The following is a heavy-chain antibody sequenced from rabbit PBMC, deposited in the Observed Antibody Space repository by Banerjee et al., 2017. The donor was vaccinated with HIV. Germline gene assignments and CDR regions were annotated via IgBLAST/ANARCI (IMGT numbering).Heavy chain of an antibody. CDR3: ARGDADATGYGYVTGYRL. Sequence: QQQLEESGGGLVKPGGTLTLTCKASGFTISSYYMCWVRQAPGKGLELIACIYTSSGSTWYASWVNGRFTISKTSSTTVTLQMTSLTAADTATYFCARGDADATGYGYVTGYRLWGPGTLVTVS. D-gene: IGHD6-1*01. CDR2: IYTSSGST. V-gene: IGHV1S43*01. J-gene: IGHJ4*01. CDR1: GFTISSYY.